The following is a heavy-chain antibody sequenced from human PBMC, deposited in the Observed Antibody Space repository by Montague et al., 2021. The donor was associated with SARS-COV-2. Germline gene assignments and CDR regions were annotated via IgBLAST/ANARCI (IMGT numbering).Heavy chain of an antibody. CDR3: ARVGRQQLVRLSGMDV. Sequence: SETLSLTCNVSGGVVSRRRSEEDTFEQQSGKELVWSVSLENRGSTYYNPSLKSRVTISVDTSKNQFSLKLSSVTAADTAVYYCARVGRQQLVRLSGMDVGGQGTTVTVAS. CDR2: LENRGST. J-gene: IGHJ6*02. V-gene: IGHV4-39*07. D-gene: IGHD6-13*01. CDR1: GGVVSRRRSE.